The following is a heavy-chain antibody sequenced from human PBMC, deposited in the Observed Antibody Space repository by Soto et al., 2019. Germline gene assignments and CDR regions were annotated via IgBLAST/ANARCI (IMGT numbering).Heavy chain of an antibody. V-gene: IGHV1-69*01. CDR3: AASSISVAGRYYGMDV. CDR2: IIPIFGTA. D-gene: IGHD6-19*01. J-gene: IGHJ6*02. CDR1: GGTFSSYA. Sequence: QVQLVQSGAEVKKPGSSVKVSCKASGGTFSSYAISWVRQAPGQGLEWMGGIIPIFGTANYAQKFQGRVTITADESTSTAYMELSSLRSEDTAVYYCAASSISVAGRYYGMDVWGQGTTVTVSS.